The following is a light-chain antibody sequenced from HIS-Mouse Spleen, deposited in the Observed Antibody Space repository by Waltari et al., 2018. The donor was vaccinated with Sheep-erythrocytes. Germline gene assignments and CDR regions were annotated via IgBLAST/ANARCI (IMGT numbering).Light chain of an antibody. V-gene: IGLV2-11*01. CDR2: EVS. Sequence: QSALTQPRSVSGSPGQSVTISCTGTSSDVGGYNYVSWYQQPPGKAPKLMVYEVSKRPAGGPGRFSGSKSGNTASLTISGLQAEDEADYYCCSYAGSYNHVFATGTKVTVL. CDR1: SSDVGGYNY. J-gene: IGLJ1*01. CDR3: CSYAGSYNHV.